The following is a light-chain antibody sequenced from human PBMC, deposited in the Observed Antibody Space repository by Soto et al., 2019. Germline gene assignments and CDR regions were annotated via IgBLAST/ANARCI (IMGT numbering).Light chain of an antibody. CDR1: QSIYKY. CDR3: QQRSDWPPT. Sequence: EIVLTQSPATLSLSPGERSTLSCRAIQSIYKYLAWYQQKPGQAPRLLIYHASNRATGIPARFTGSGSGTVFTLTISSLDPEDFEVYYCQQRSDWPPTFGQGTKVDIK. J-gene: IGKJ1*01. CDR2: HAS. V-gene: IGKV3-11*01.